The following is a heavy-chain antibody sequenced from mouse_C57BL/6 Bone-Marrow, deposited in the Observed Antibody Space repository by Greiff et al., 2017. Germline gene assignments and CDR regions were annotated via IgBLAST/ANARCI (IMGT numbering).Heavy chain of an antibody. D-gene: IGHD3-3*01. J-gene: IGHJ2*01. CDR3: TRTRGPYFDD. V-gene: IGHV6-6*01. CDR2: IRNKANNHAT. CDR1: GFTFSDAW. Sequence: DVMLVESGGGLVQPGGSMKLSCAASGFTFSDAWMDWVRHSPEKGLEWVAEIRNKANNHATYYAESVKGRFTISRDDSKRSVYLQRNSLRAEDTGIYYCTRTRGPYFDDWGQGTTLTVSS.